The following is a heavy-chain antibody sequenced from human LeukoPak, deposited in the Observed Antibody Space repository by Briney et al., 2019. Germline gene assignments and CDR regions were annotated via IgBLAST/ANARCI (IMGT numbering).Heavy chain of an antibody. CDR1: GYTFTSYD. D-gene: IGHD3-9*01. CDR3: ARSEILRYFDWLPNWFDP. CDR2: MNPNSGNT. V-gene: IGHV1-8*01. J-gene: IGHJ5*02. Sequence: ASVKVSCKASGYTFTSYDINWVRQATGQGLEWMGWMNPNSGNTGYAQKFQGRVTMTRSTSISTAYMELSSLRSEDTAVYYCARSEILRYFDWLPNWFDPWGQGTLVTVSS.